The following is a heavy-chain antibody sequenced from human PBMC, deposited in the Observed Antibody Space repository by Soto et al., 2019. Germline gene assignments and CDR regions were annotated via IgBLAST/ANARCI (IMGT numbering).Heavy chain of an antibody. D-gene: IGHD2-21*02. CDR3: TRDPEGDLDFDY. CDR2: INAPATST. CDR1: GFIFSNFG. Sequence: EVQLVESGGRLVQPGGSLGLSYAASGFIFSNFGLTWVRQAPGKGLEWVSHINAPATSTLYANSVRGRFAISRDNARNSVYLQMSSLTGEDTAVYYCTRDPEGDLDFDYWGQGTLVTVSS. J-gene: IGHJ4*02. V-gene: IGHV3-48*03.